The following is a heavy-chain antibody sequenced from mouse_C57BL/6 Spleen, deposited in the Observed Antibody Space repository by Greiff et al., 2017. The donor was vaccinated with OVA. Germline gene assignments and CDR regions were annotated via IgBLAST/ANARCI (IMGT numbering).Heavy chain of an antibody. D-gene: IGHD2-4*01. CDR2: IDPADGDT. V-gene: IGHV14-1*01. CDR3: TTAYYDYDGGFAY. Sequence: VQLKQSGAELVRPGASVKLSCTASGFNIKDYYMHWVKQRPEQGLEWIGRIDPADGDTEYAPKFQGKATMTADTSSNTAYLQLSSLTSEDTAVYYCTTAYYDYDGGFAYWGQGTLVTVSA. CDR1: GFNIKDYY. J-gene: IGHJ3*01.